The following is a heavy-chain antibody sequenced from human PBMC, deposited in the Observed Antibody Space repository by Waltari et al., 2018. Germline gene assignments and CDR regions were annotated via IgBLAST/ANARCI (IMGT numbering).Heavy chain of an antibody. CDR2: FDPEDGET. V-gene: IGHV1-24*01. D-gene: IGHD2-8*02. J-gene: IGHJ3*02. CDR1: GYTLTELS. Sequence: QVQLVQSGAEVKKPGASVKVSCKVSGYTLTELSMHWVRQAPGKGLEWMGGFDPEDGETIYAQKFQGRVTMTEDTSTDTAYMELSSLRSEDTAVYYCATVRKLVVYANDAFDIWGQGTMVTVSS. CDR3: ATVRKLVVYANDAFDI.